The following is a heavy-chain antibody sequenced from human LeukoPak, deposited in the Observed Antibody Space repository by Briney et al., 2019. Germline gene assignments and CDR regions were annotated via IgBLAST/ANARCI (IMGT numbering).Heavy chain of an antibody. Sequence: GRSLRLSCAASGFTFSAYSLHWLRQAPGKGLEWVADLSYDGSNQYYADSVKGRFTISRDTSKNVLYLQMNSLGAEDTAAYYCAREYGIAAVGGLDVWGKGITVTVSS. CDR3: AREYGIAAVGGLDV. V-gene: IGHV3-30*04. CDR1: GFTFSAYS. J-gene: IGHJ6*04. CDR2: LSYDGSNQ. D-gene: IGHD6-25*01.